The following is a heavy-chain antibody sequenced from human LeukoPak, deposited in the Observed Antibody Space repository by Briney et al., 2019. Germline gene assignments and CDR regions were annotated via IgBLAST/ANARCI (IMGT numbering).Heavy chain of an antibody. V-gene: IGHV3-30*03. CDR1: GFTFSSYG. D-gene: IGHD1-26*01. J-gene: IGHJ3*02. CDR3: ARPQSIVGATYDAFDI. Sequence: PGGSLRLSCAASGFTFSSYGMHWVRQAPGKGLEWVAVISYDGSNKYYADSVKGRFTISRDNSKNTLYLQMNSLRGEDSAVYYCARPQSIVGATYDAFDIWGQGTMVTVSS. CDR2: ISYDGSNK.